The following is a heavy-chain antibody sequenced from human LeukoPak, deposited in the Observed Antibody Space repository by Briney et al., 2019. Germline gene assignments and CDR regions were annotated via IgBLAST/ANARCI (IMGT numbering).Heavy chain of an antibody. Sequence: PGGSLRLSCAASGLIFSSYAMSWVRQAPGRGLGWVSAISGSGGSTYYADSVKGRFTISRDNSKNTLYLQMNSLRAEDTAVYYCANGDDYGDYVAYWGQGTLVTVSS. CDR3: ANGDDYGDYVAY. V-gene: IGHV3-23*01. CDR2: ISGSGGST. J-gene: IGHJ4*02. CDR1: GLIFSSYA. D-gene: IGHD4-17*01.